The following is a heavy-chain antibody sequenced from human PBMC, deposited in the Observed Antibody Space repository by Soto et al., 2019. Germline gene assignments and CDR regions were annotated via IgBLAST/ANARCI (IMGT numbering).Heavy chain of an antibody. CDR2: ISSSGDTT. CDR3: VKGGWLDD. D-gene: IGHD6-19*01. Sequence: EVHLLESGGGLVQPGGSLRLSCAASGFAFSTFVMTWVRQAPGKGLEWVSAISSSGDTTYYADSVKGRFTISRDNSKNTLFLQMNSLRADDTAVYYCVKGGWLDDWGQGSQVTVSS. CDR1: GFAFSTFV. J-gene: IGHJ4*02. V-gene: IGHV3-23*01.